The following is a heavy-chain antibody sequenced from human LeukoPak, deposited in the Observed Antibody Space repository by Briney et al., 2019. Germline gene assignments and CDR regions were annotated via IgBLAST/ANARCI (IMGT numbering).Heavy chain of an antibody. D-gene: IGHD6-19*01. CDR2: ISSRISYL. V-gene: IGHV3-21*01. CDR1: GFTLSSYS. J-gene: IGHJ4*02. Sequence: GGSLRLSCAASGFTLSSYSMNWVRQALGEGLEWVSSISSRISYLYYADTVKGRFTISRDNAKNSLYLQMNSLRAEDTAVYYCARAAVAGTFDYWGQGTLVTVSS. CDR3: ARAAVAGTFDY.